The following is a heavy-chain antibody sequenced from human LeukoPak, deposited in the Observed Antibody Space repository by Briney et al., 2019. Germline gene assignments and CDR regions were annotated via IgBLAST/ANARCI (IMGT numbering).Heavy chain of an antibody. CDR3: ARGRGSSSWYGWVYFDY. D-gene: IGHD6-13*01. J-gene: IGHJ4*02. V-gene: IGHV4-34*01. CDR1: GGSFSGYY. CDR2: VNHSGST. Sequence: SETLSLTCAVYGGSFSGYYWSWIRQPPGKGLEWIGEVNHSGSTNYNPSLKSRVTISVDTSKNQFSLKLSSVPAADTAVYYCARGRGSSSWYGWVYFDYWGQGTLVTDSS.